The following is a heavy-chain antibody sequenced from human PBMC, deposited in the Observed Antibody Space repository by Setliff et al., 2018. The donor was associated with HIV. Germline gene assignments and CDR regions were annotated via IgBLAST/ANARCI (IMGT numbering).Heavy chain of an antibody. D-gene: IGHD6-13*01. CDR1: GGSFSGYY. CDR3: ASELQGHSSSWPNY. Sequence: PSETLSLTCGVYGGSFSGYYWSWIRQPPGKGLEWIGEINHSGSTKYNPSLKSRVTISVDTSKNQFSLKLRSVTAADTAVYYCASELQGHSSSWPNYWGQGALVTVSS. J-gene: IGHJ4*02. CDR2: INHSGST. V-gene: IGHV4-34*01.